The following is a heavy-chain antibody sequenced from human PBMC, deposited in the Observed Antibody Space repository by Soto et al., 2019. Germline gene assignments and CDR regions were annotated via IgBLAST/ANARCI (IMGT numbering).Heavy chain of an antibody. CDR3: ARDRGYGESHFDY. J-gene: IGHJ4*02. CDR2: IYNSGST. CDR1: GGSISSNY. Sequence: QVPLQESGPGLVKPSETLSLTCSVSGGSISSNYWSWIRQPPGKGLEWIGYIYNSGSTNYNPSLRSRVTISVDTSKNQFSLKLGSVTAADTAVYYCARDRGYGESHFDYWGQGTLVTVSS. V-gene: IGHV4-59*01. D-gene: IGHD5-12*01.